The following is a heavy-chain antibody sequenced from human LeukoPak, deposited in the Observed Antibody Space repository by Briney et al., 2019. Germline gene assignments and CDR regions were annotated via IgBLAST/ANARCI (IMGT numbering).Heavy chain of an antibody. CDR3: AREEFLHEIDSSGYFVY. CDR1: GGSITGYY. D-gene: IGHD3-22*01. Sequence: SETLSLTCTVSGGSITGYYWNWIRQPAGQGLEWLGRVYSSGVGNYNPSLTSRVTMSVDTSKNQFSLKLTSLTAADTAVYYCAREEFLHEIDSSGYFVYWGQGTLVTDSS. V-gene: IGHV4-4*07. J-gene: IGHJ4*02. CDR2: VYSSGVG.